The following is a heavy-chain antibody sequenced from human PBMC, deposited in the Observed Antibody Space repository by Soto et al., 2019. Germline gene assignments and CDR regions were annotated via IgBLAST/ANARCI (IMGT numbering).Heavy chain of an antibody. J-gene: IGHJ5*02. V-gene: IGHV4-31*03. CDR3: ARCVIAAHWFDP. CDR2: IYYSGST. D-gene: IGHD6-6*01. Sequence: PSETLSLTCTVSGGSISSGGYYWSWIRQHPGKGLEWIGYIYYSGSTYYNPSLKSRVTISVDTSKNQFSLKLSSVTAADTAVYYCARCVIAAHWFDPWGQGTLVTVSS. CDR1: GGSISSGGYY.